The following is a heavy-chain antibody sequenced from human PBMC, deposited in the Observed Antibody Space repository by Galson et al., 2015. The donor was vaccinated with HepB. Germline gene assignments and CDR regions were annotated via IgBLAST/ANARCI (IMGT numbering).Heavy chain of an antibody. D-gene: IGHD3-22*01. CDR2: IRYDGSNK. J-gene: IGHJ3*02. V-gene: IGHV3-30*02. Sequence: SLRLSCAASGFTFSSYGMHWVRQAPGKGLEWVAFIRYDGSNKYYADSVKGRFTISRDNSKNTLYLQMNSLRAGDTAVYYCAKDLPYDSRGYYIDAFDIWGQGTMVTVSS. CDR3: AKDLPYDSRGYYIDAFDI. CDR1: GFTFSSYG.